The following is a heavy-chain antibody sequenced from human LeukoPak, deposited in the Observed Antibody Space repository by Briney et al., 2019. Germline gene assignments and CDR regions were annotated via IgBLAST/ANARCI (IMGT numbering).Heavy chain of an antibody. CDR3: AKEPHYDSSGYYFDY. CDR1: GFSFSLKA. V-gene: IGHV3-23*01. J-gene: IGHJ4*02. Sequence: GGSLRLSCAASGFSFSLKAMSWVRQAPGKGVEWVSAIGEGGDTYYADSVKGRFTISRDNSKNTLYLQMNSLRAEDTAVYYCAKEPHYDSSGYYFDYWGQGTLVTVSS. CDR2: IGEGGDT. D-gene: IGHD3-22*01.